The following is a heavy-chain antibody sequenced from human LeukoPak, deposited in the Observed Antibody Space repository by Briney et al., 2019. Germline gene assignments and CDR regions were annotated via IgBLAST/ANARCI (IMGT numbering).Heavy chain of an antibody. J-gene: IGHJ5*02. V-gene: IGHV1-2*06. D-gene: IGHD6-13*01. Sequence: GASVKVSCKASGYTFTDYYMHWVRQAPGQGLEWIGRINPNSGGTMYAQKFQGRVTMTRDTSISTAYMELNRLTSDDTAVYYCAKCGDFIAASYNWFDPWGPGTLVTVSS. CDR3: AKCGDFIAASYNWFDP. CDR1: GYTFTDYY. CDR2: INPNSGGT.